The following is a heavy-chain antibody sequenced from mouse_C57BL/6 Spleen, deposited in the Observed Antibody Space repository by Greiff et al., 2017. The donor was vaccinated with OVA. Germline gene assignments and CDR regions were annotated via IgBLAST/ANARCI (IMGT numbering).Heavy chain of an antibody. CDR2: IRLKSDNYAT. J-gene: IGHJ3*01. V-gene: IGHV6-3*01. CDR3: TAYYYGRPWFAY. Sequence: EVKVEESGGGLVQPGGSMKLSCVASGFTFSNYWMNWVRQSPEKGLEWVAQIRLKSDNYATHYAESVKGRFTISRDDSKSSVYLQMNNLRAEDTGIYYCTAYYYGRPWFAYWGQGTLVTVSA. D-gene: IGHD1-1*01. CDR1: GFTFSNYW.